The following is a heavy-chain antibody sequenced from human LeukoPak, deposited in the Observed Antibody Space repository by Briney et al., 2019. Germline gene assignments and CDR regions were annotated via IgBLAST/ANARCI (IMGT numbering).Heavy chain of an antibody. D-gene: IGHD4-11*01. J-gene: IGHJ5*02. Sequence: GGSLRLSCAASGFTFSSYWMIWVRQAPGKGPEWVANIKQDGSEKYCVDSVKGRFTISRDNAKNSLYLQMNSLRAEDTAVYYCARGYGNYANWFDPWGQGTLVTVS. CDR2: IKQDGSEK. CDR1: GFTFSSYW. CDR3: ARGYGNYANWFDP. V-gene: IGHV3-7*01.